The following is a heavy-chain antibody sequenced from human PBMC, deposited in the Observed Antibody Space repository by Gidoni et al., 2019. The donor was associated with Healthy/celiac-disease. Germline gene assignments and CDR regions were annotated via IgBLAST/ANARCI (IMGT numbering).Heavy chain of an antibody. J-gene: IGHJ5*02. CDR3: ARASAGATVNWFDP. Sequence: QVQLVQSGAEVKKPGSSVKVSCQASGGTFSSYTISWVRQAPGQGLEWMGRISPILGTANYAQKFQGRVTITADKSTSTAYMELSSLRSEDTAVYYCARASAGATVNWFDPWGQGTLVTVSS. CDR1: GGTFSSYT. CDR2: ISPILGTA. V-gene: IGHV1-69*08. D-gene: IGHD1-26*01.